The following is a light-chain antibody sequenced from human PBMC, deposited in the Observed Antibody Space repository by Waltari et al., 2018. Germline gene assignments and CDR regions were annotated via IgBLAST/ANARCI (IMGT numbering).Light chain of an antibody. J-gene: IGLJ1*01. CDR3: QVWHADIDPGV. V-gene: IGLV3-21*04. CDR2: YGS. Sequence: SYVLTQPPSVSVAPGETASLPWGGSNIGSYSGTGYQQKPGQAPVLVIFYGSDRPSGIPSRFSGSNSGKTATLTITSVEAGDEARYYCQVWHADIDPGVFGTGTEVTVL. CDR1: NIGSYS.